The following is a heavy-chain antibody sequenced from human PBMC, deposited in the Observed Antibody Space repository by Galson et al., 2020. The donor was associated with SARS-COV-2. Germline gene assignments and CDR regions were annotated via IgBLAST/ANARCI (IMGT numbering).Heavy chain of an antibody. CDR2: ISHSGST. V-gene: IGHV4-34*01. CDR3: ARGGSRPVMVFDYYYFYMDL. Sequence: SETLSLTCGVYGGSFSDYSWTWVRQPPGKGLEWIGEISHSGSTNYSPSLKSRVFMSVDTSKNQFSLKLRSVTAADTAVYYCARGGSRPVMVFDYYYFYMDLWGKGTTVTVSS. D-gene: IGHD5-18*01. CDR1: GGSFSDYS. J-gene: IGHJ6*03.